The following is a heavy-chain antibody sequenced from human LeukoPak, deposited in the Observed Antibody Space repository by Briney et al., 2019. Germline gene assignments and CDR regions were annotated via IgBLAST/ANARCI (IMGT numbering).Heavy chain of an antibody. J-gene: IGHJ6*02. V-gene: IGHV4-34*01. Sequence: PSETLSLTCAVYGGSFSGYYWSWIRQPPGKGLEWIGEIYHSGSTNYNPSLKSRVTISVDKSKNQFSLKLSSVTAADTAVYYCARELYGSGSYYNHGMDVWGQGTTVTVSS. CDR3: ARELYGSGSYYNHGMDV. CDR2: IYHSGST. CDR1: GGSFSGYY. D-gene: IGHD3-10*01.